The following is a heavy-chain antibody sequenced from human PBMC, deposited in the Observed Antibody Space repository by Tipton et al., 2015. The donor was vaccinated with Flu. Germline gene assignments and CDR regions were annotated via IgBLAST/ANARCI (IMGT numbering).Heavy chain of an antibody. CDR1: GDSLGSPYY. D-gene: IGHD3-10*02. CDR2: IHKTGYT. V-gene: IGHV4-38-2*01. CDR3: ARHTGDSVRGVIDY. Sequence: TLSLTCSVSGDSLGSPYYWGWIRQPPGKGLEWIGNIHKTGYTYYNPSLKSRLTISVDTSQNQFSLRLSSVTAADTAVYYCARHTGDSVRGVIDYWGQGTLVTVSS. J-gene: IGHJ4*02.